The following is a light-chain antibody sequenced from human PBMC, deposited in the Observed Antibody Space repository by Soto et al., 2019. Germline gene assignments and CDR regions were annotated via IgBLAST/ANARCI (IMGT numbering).Light chain of an antibody. V-gene: IGKV2-30*02. Sequence: DFVMTQSPLSLPVTLGQPSSISCRSNQSLVHSDGIAYFSWVQQRPGRSPRXLIYKVSNRDSGVPARFSGSGSGTDFALKISRVEAEDVGGYYCMQGTHWPSTFGQGTRLEIK. J-gene: IGKJ5*01. CDR1: QSLVHSDGIAY. CDR2: KVS. CDR3: MQGTHWPST.